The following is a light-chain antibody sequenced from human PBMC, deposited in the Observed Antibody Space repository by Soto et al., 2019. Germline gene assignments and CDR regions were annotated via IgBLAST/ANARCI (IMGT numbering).Light chain of an antibody. V-gene: IGLV2-14*03. J-gene: IGLJ1*01. Sequence: QSVLTQPTSVSGSPGQSITISCTGTSSGVGAFNYVSWYQQHPGKAPKLMIYDVYDRPSGVSYRFSGSKSGNTASLTISGLRGEDEADYYCSSYTISRTYICGTGTKVTDL. CDR2: DVY. CDR3: SSYTISRTYI. CDR1: SSGVGAFNY.